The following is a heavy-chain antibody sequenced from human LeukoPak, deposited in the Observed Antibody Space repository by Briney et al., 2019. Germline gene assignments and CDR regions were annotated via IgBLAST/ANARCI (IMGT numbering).Heavy chain of an antibody. CDR2: INQRGNT. J-gene: IGHJ4*02. V-gene: IGHV4-34*01. CDR3: ASLRRGELYSLGY. CDR1: GGSFSGYY. Sequence: SDTLSLTCAVYGGSFSGYYWSWLRQPPGKGPEWIGEINQRGNTNYNPSPKSRVTISVDTSKNQFSLKLSSVTAADTAVYYCASLRRGELYSLGYWGQGTLVTVSS. D-gene: IGHD3-16*01.